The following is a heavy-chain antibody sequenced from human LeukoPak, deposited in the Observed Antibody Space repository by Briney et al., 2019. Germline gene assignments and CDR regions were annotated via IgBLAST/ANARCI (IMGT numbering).Heavy chain of an antibody. CDR3: AKEGMIRGVTDY. CDR1: RASISSYY. Sequence: SETLSLTCTVSRASISSYYWSWIRQPAGKGLEWVGHIHTSGSTNYNPSLKSRVTMSVDTSKNQFSLKLHSVTAADTAVYYCAKEGMIRGVTDYWGQGALVTVSS. CDR2: IHTSGST. D-gene: IGHD3-10*01. V-gene: IGHV4-4*07. J-gene: IGHJ4*02.